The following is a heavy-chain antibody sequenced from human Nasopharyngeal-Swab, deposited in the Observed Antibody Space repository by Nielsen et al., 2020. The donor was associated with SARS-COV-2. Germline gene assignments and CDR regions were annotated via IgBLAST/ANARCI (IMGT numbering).Heavy chain of an antibody. CDR3: AREKLSDYFDY. V-gene: IGHV3-33*01. Sequence: GGSLRLSCAASGFTFSSYGMHWVRRAPGKGLEWVAVIWYDGSNKYYADSVKGRFTISRDNSKNTLYLQMNSLRAEDTAVYYCAREKLSDYFDYWGQGTLVTVSS. CDR2: IWYDGSNK. D-gene: IGHD2-15*01. CDR1: GFTFSSYG. J-gene: IGHJ4*02.